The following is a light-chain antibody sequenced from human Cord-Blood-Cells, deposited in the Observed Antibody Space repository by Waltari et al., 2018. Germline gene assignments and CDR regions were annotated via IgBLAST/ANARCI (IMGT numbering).Light chain of an antibody. CDR3: CSYAGSSTYV. Sequence: QSAPTQPASVCGSPGQSLTISCTGTSSDVGCYNLVSWYQQHPGKAAKTMIYEVSKRPSGVSNRFSGSKSGNTAFLTISGRQAEDEADYYCCSYAGSSTYVFGTGTKVTVL. J-gene: IGLJ1*01. CDR2: EVS. V-gene: IGLV2-23*02. CDR1: SSDVGCYNL.